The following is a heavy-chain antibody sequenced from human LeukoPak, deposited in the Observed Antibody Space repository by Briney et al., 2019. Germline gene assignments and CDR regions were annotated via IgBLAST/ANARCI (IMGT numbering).Heavy chain of an antibody. CDR1: GFPFSSYA. J-gene: IGHJ6*02. CDR3: VRGYSFGPSGMDV. Sequence: GGSLRLSCSASGFPFSSYATHWVCHAQGKGLEYVSAISDSGGSTYYADSAKGGCTLSRDNSKTTMYLQMRRLRAAETADYVRVRGYSFGPSGMDVWGQGTTVTVSS. V-gene: IGHV3-64D*09. D-gene: IGHD3-10*01. CDR2: ISDSGGST.